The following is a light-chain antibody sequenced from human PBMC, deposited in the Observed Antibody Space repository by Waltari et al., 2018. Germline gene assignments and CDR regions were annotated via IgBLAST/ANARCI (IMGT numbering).Light chain of an antibody. Sequence: DLVMTQSTDSLAVSLGERATIDCKSSQRVFYRSDNKNYLAWYQHKPGQPPKLLFYWASTRESGVPDRFSASGSGTDFTLTINNLQAEDVAVYYCQQYYRSRTFGQGTKVEIK. CDR2: WAS. J-gene: IGKJ1*01. CDR3: QQYYRSRT. V-gene: IGKV4-1*01. CDR1: QRVFYRSDNKNY.